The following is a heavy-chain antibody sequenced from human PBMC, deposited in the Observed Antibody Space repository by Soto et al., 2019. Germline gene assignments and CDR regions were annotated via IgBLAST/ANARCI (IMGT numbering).Heavy chain of an antibody. CDR2: ISAYNGNT. Sequence: ASVKVSCQASGYTFTSYGISWVRQAPGQGLEWMGWISAYNGNTNYAQKLQGRVTMTTDTSTSTAYMELRSLRSDDTAVYYCARGRTGTTFYYYYYMDVWGKGTTVTVSS. J-gene: IGHJ6*03. CDR3: ARGRTGTTFYYYYYMDV. CDR1: GYTFTSYG. V-gene: IGHV1-18*01. D-gene: IGHD1-7*01.